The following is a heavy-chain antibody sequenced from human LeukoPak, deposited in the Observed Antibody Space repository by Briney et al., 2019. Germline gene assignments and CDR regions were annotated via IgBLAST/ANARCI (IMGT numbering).Heavy chain of an antibody. CDR3: AKGYPPMTTVTLPFDY. V-gene: IGHV3-30*18. D-gene: IGHD4-17*01. CDR1: GFTLSTYG. CDR2: ISYDGSTV. J-gene: IGHJ4*02. Sequence: GGSLGLSCAVSGFTLSTYGIHWVRQAPGKGLEWVALISYDGSTVYYADSVKGRFTISRDNSKNTLFLQMNSLRAEDTAVYYCAKGYPPMTTVTLPFDYWGQGTLVTVSS.